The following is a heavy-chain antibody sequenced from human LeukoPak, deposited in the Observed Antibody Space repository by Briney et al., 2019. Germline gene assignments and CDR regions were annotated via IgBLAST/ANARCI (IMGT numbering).Heavy chain of an antibody. CDR1: GGSFSGYY. J-gene: IGHJ3*02. Sequence: SETLSLTCAVYGGSFSGYYWSWIRQPPGKGLEWIGEINHSGSTNYGPSLKSRVTISVDTSKNQFSLKLSSVTAADTAVYYCARGRVVPAANRFAFDIWGQGTMVTVSS. V-gene: IGHV4-34*01. CDR2: INHSGST. CDR3: ARGRVVPAANRFAFDI. D-gene: IGHD2-2*01.